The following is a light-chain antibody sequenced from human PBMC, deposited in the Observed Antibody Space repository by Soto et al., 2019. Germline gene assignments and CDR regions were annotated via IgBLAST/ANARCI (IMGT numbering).Light chain of an antibody. Sequence: DTVVTQSPDSLAVSLGERATINCKSSQTVLHSANNRNYLAWYQQRPGQPPKLLLYWSSTRKPGVPDRFSGSGYGTDFTHTISKLQAEDVAIYYCQQYYDIPFTFGQGTKLEIK. V-gene: IGKV4-1*01. CDR3: QQYYDIPFT. CDR1: QTVLHSANNRNY. J-gene: IGKJ2*01. CDR2: WSS.